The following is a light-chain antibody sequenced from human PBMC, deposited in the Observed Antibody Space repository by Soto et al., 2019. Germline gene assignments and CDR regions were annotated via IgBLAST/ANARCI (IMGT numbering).Light chain of an antibody. Sequence: DIQMTQSPSSLSASVGDRVTITCRASQSISSYLNWYQQKPGKAPKLLIYAASSLPSGVPSRFSGSGSGTDFTLTISSLQPEDFATYYCQQSYRTPYTFGQGTKLEIK. CDR1: QSISSY. CDR3: QQSYRTPYT. CDR2: AAS. V-gene: IGKV1-39*01. J-gene: IGKJ2*01.